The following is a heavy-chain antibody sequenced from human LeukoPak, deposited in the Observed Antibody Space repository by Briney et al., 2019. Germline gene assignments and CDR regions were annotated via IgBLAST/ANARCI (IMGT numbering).Heavy chain of an antibody. V-gene: IGHV3-11*04. J-gene: IGHJ4*02. CDR1: GFTFSDYY. CDR2: ISSSGSTI. D-gene: IGHD6-13*01. CDR3: ARDGDGSNSWWGKGALYYFDY. Sequence: NSGGSLRLSCAASGFTFSDYYMSWIRQAPGKGLEWVSYISSSGSTIWYADSVKGRFTISRDNAKNSLYLQMNSLRAEDTAIYYCARDGDGSNSWWGKGALYYFDYWGQGTLVTVSS.